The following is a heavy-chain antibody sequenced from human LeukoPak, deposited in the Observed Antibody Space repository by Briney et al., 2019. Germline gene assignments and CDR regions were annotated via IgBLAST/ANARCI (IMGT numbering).Heavy chain of an antibody. Sequence: GGSLRLSCAVSGFTFSNYGMYWVRQAPGKGLEWVAVISYDGSEKYYADSVKDRFTISRDNSNNTLSVQMNSLRPEDTAVYYCARAPEGLRILSADYWGQGVLVTVSS. CDR3: ARAPEGLRILSADY. J-gene: IGHJ4*02. CDR2: ISYDGSEK. CDR1: GFTFSNYG. D-gene: IGHD2/OR15-2a*01. V-gene: IGHV3-30*03.